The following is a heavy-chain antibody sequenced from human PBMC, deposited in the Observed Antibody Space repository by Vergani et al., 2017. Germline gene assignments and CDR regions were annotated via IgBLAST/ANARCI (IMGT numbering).Heavy chain of an antibody. V-gene: IGHV3-11*06. Sequence: QVQLVESGGGVVQPGRSLRLSCAASGFTFSDYYMSWIRQAPGKGLEWVSYISSSSSYIYYADSVKGRFTISRDNAKNSLYLQMNSLRAEDTAVSYCARQGRYYYDSSGYYVLGYWGQGTLVTVSS. CDR1: GFTFSDYY. CDR2: ISSSSSYI. D-gene: IGHD3-22*01. CDR3: ARQGRYYYDSSGYYVLGY. J-gene: IGHJ4*02.